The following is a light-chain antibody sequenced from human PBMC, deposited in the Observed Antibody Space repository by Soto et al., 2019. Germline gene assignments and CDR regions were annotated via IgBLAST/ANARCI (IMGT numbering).Light chain of an antibody. CDR2: RNN. V-gene: IGLV1-47*01. CDR1: GSNIGSNY. J-gene: IGLJ2*01. CDR3: AAWDDSLSGVV. Sequence: QTVVTQPPSASGTPGQRVTISCSGGGSNIGSNYVYWYQQLPGTAPKLLIYRNNQRPSGVPDRCSGSKSGTSASLAISGLRSEDEADYYCAAWDDSLSGVVFGGGTKVTVL.